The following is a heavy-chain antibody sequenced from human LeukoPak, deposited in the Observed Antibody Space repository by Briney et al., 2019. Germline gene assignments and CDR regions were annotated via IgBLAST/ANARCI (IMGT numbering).Heavy chain of an antibody. CDR2: IYYSGST. J-gene: IGHJ4*02. CDR1: GGSISTYY. D-gene: IGHD6-13*01. Sequence: PSETLSLTCTVSGGSISTYYWSWIRQPPGKGLEWIGHIYYSGSTNFNPSLPSRVTMSVDTSKNQFSLRLSSVTAADTAVYYCAGGRSSSWYSFLDYWGQGTLVTVSS. CDR3: AGGRSSSWYSFLDY. V-gene: IGHV4-59*01.